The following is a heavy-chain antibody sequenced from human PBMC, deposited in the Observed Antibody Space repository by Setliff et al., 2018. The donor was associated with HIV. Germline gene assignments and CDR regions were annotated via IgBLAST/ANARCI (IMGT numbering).Heavy chain of an antibody. V-gene: IGHV1-69-2*01. Sequence: ASVKVSCKASGYTFTDAFINWVRQAPGKGLEWMGRISPGNAKTLYVEKFQDRVTMTADVSKGTAYMELNSLRSEDTAVYYCAAHYDILTGYRRPLDYWGQGTLVTVSS. J-gene: IGHJ4*02. CDR3: AAHYDILTGYRRPLDY. CDR2: ISPGNAKT. CDR1: GYTFTDAF. D-gene: IGHD3-9*01.